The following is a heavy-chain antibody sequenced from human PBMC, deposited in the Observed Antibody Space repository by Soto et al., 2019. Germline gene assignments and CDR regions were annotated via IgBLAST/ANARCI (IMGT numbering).Heavy chain of an antibody. CDR2: IKHYGSEK. V-gene: IGHV3-7*01. J-gene: IGHJ4*01. Sequence: AGSMTLSCVASGFTFSSYWMSWVRQARGKGLEWVANIKHYGSEKYYVDSVKGRFTISRDNAKNSLYLQMNSLRAEDTAVYYCARTTYSDYWGQGTLVTVSS. CDR3: ARTTYSDY. CDR1: GFTFSSYW.